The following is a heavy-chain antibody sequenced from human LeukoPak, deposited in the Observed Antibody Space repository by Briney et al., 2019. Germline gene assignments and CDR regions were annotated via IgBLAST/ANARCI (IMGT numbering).Heavy chain of an antibody. CDR3: ARSDSSGYPHAFDI. V-gene: IGHV4-59*08. CDR2: IYYSGST. Sequence: SETLSLTCTVPGGSISDYYWSWIRQPPGKGLEWIGYIYYSGSTNYNPSLKSRVTISVDTSKNQFSLKLSSVTAADTAVYYCARSDSSGYPHAFDIWGQGTMVTVSS. CDR1: GGSISDYY. J-gene: IGHJ3*02. D-gene: IGHD3-22*01.